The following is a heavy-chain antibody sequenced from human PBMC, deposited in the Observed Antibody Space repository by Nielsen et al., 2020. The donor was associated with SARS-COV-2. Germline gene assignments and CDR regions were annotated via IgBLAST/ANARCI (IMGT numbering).Heavy chain of an antibody. J-gene: IGHJ4*02. Sequence: GKSLKISCAASGFTFDDYTMHWVRQAPGKGLEWVSLISWDGGSTYYADSVKGRFTISRDNSKNSLYLQMNSLRTEDTALYYCAKIGEYDSSPYWGQGTLVTVSS. CDR2: ISWDGGST. CDR1: GFTFDDYT. V-gene: IGHV3-43*01. CDR3: AKIGEYDSSPY. D-gene: IGHD3-22*01.